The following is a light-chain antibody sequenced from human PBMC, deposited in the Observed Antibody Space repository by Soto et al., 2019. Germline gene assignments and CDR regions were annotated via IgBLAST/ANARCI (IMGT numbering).Light chain of an antibody. V-gene: IGKV1-39*01. J-gene: IGKJ1*01. CDR2: AAS. CDR3: QQSYSTLWT. CDR1: QSINDY. Sequence: DIQMTQSPSSLSASVGERINITCRASQSINDYLNWYQQKPGTAPRLLIYAASNLQSGVSSRFSGSGAGTDFTLTINSLQPEDFATYYCQQSYSTLWTFGQGTRVEIK.